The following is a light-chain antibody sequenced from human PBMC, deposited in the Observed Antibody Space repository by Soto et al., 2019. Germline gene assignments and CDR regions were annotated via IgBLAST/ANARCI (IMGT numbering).Light chain of an antibody. V-gene: IGKV3-20*01. CDR2: GAS. J-gene: IGKJ1*01. Sequence: EIVLTQSPGTLSFSPGERATLSCRASQSVSSTYIAWYQQKPGQAPRLLIYGASRRATGIPDRFSGSGSGTDLTLTISRLEPEDFAVYYCHQYGSSPWTFGQGTKVEIK. CDR3: HQYGSSPWT. CDR1: QSVSSTY.